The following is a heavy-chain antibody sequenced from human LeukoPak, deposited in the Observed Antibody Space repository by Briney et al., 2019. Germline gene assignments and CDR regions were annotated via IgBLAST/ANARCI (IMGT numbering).Heavy chain of an antibody. CDR2: ISYDGSNK. D-gene: IGHD2-21*01. CDR3: AYLILNDYGDG. Sequence: GGSLRLSCAASGFTFSSYAMHWVRQAPGKGLEWVAVISYDGSNKYYADSVKGRFTISRDNSKNTLHLQMNSLRAEDTAVYYCAYLILNDYGDGWGQGTLVTVSS. J-gene: IGHJ4*02. V-gene: IGHV3-30-3*01. CDR1: GFTFSSYA.